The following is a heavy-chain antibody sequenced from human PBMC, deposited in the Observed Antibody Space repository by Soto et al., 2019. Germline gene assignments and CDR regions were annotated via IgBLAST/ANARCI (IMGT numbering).Heavy chain of an antibody. V-gene: IGHV1-69*02. Sequence: QVQLVQSGAEVKKPGSSVKVSCKASGGTFSSYTISWVRQAPGQGLEWMGRIIPILGIANYAQKFQGRVTITADKSTIPAYMELSSLTSEDTAVYYCAMEYCSSTSCYRDYWGQGTLVTVSS. D-gene: IGHD2-2*02. CDR3: AMEYCSSTSCYRDY. J-gene: IGHJ4*02. CDR2: IIPILGIA. CDR1: GGTFSSYT.